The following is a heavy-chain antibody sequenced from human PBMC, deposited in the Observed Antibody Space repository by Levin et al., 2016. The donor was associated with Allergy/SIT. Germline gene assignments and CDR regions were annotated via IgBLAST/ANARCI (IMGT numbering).Heavy chain of an antibody. CDR2: IYYSGST. J-gene: IGHJ4*02. D-gene: IGHD5-18*01. CDR3: ARQAGGRYSYGFDY. V-gene: IGHV4-39*01. CDR1: GGSISSSSYY. Sequence: ESLKISCTVSGGSISSSSYYWGWIRQPPGKGLEWIGSIYYSGSTYYNPSLKSRVTISVDTSKNQFSLKLSSVTAADTAVYYCARQAGGRYSYGFDYWGQGTLVTVSS.